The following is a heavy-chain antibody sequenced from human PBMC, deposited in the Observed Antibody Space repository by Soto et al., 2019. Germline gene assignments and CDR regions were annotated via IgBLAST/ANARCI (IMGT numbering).Heavy chain of an antibody. Sequence: EVQLEESGGGLIKPGESLTLSCAASDFILSDAWMKWVRQAPGKGLEWVGRIKSKAHGGTTDYAAPLKGRFTILRDDSKNTLYLKMNSLQTEDTAMYYCAAYRDRSGFRRNDYGGQGALVTVSS. CDR1: DFILSDAW. J-gene: IGHJ4*02. D-gene: IGHD3-22*01. CDR3: AAYRDRSGFRRNDY. CDR2: IKSKAHGGTT. V-gene: IGHV3-15*07.